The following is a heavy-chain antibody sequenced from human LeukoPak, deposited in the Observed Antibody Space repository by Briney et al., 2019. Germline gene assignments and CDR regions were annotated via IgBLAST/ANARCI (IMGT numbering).Heavy chain of an antibody. J-gene: IGHJ3*02. V-gene: IGHV4-4*09. Sequence: SETLSLTCTVSDGSISSYYWSWIRQPPGKGLEWIGYIYTSGSTNYSPSLKSRVTISVDTSKNQFSLKLSSVTAADTAVYYCARPGYGGNADAFDIWGQGTMVTVSS. CDR2: IYTSGST. D-gene: IGHD4-23*01. CDR1: DGSISSYY. CDR3: ARPGYGGNADAFDI.